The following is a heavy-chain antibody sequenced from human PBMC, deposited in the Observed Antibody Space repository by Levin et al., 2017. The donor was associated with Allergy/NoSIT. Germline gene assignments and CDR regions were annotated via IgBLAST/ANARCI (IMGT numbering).Heavy chain of an antibody. V-gene: IGHV4-31*03. D-gene: IGHD6-19*01. Sequence: SETLSLTCSVSGGSISSGVYYWNWIRQHPGKGLEWIGYIYNSGSSYYNPSLKSRVTISVDTSNNQFSLRLSSVTDADSAVYYCARDLSASGSYDYWGQGTLVTVSS. J-gene: IGHJ4*02. CDR3: ARDLSASGSYDY. CDR2: IYNSGSS. CDR1: GGSISSGVYY.